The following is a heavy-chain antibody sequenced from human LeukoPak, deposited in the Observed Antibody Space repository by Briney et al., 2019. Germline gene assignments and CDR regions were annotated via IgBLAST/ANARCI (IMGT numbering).Heavy chain of an antibody. Sequence: GGSLRLSCVASGFTFSSYAMHWVRQSPGKGLEWVALISYDGNNEWYADSVKGRFTVSRDNSKNTLYLQMNSLRVEDTAVYYCARGHPHGWELYLDYWGQGTLVTVSS. CDR3: ARGHPHGWELYLDY. J-gene: IGHJ4*02. D-gene: IGHD1-26*01. V-gene: IGHV3-30*04. CDR2: ISYDGNNE. CDR1: GFTFSSYA.